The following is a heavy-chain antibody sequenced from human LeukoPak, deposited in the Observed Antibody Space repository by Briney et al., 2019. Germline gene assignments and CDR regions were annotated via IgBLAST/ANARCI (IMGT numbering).Heavy chain of an antibody. J-gene: IGHJ4*02. D-gene: IGHD1-1*01. Sequence: PGTSLRLSCAASGFTFSSYGMHWVRQAPGKGLEWVAVLWYDGSNKYYADSVKGRFTISRDNSKNTLYLQMNSLRAEDTAVYYCARDQFRTGTTLDYWGQGTLVTVSS. CDR3: ARDQFRTGTTLDY. CDR2: LWYDGSNK. V-gene: IGHV3-33*01. CDR1: GFTFSSYG.